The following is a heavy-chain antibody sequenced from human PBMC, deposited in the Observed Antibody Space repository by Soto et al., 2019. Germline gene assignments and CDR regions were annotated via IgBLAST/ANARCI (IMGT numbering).Heavy chain of an antibody. CDR3: ARGFTMIGGFDY. Sequence: GGSLRLSCAASGFTFSSYGMHWVRQAPGKGLEWVAVIWYDGSNKYYADSVKGRFTISRDNSRNTLYLQMNSLRAEDTAVYYCARGFTMIGGFDYWGQGTLVTRLL. CDR2: IWYDGSNK. V-gene: IGHV3-33*01. D-gene: IGHD3-22*01. J-gene: IGHJ4*02. CDR1: GFTFSSYG.